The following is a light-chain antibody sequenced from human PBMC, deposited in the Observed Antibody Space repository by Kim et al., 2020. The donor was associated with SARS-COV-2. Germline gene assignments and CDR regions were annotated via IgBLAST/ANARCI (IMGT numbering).Light chain of an antibody. J-gene: IGKJ4*01. CDR3: QQRYNWPLT. CDR2: DAS. V-gene: IGKV3-11*01. CDR1: ESVSSS. Sequence: EIVLTHSPATLSLSPGERATLSCWASESVSSSLAWYQQKPGQAPRLLIYDASKRATGVPARFSASGSGTDFTLTISGLEPEDVAVYYCQQRYNWPLTFGGGTKVDIK.